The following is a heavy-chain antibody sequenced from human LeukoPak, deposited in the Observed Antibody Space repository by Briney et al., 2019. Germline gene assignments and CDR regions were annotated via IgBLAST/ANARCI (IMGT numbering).Heavy chain of an antibody. D-gene: IGHD3-9*01. CDR2: IFKTGST. V-gene: IGHV4-59*01. J-gene: IGHJ2*01. Sequence: SETLSLTCTVSGGSISSYYRSWIRQPPGKGLEWIGYIFKTGSTNYNSSLKSRVTMSLDRSKNQFSLNLRSMTAADTAIYYCAKIGPGFWYFDLWGRGTLVTVSS. CDR3: AKIGPGFWYFDL. CDR1: GGSISSYY.